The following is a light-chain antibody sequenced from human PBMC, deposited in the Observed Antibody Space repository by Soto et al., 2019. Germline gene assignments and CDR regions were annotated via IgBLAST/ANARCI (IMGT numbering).Light chain of an antibody. Sequence: DIQMTQSPSTLSASVGDRFTITCRASQSISSWLAWYQQKPGKAPKLLIYDASSLESGVPSRFSGSGSGTEFTLTISSLQPDDFATYYCQQYNSYSPTFGQRTKVDIK. CDR3: QQYNSYSPT. CDR2: DAS. V-gene: IGKV1-5*01. CDR1: QSISSW. J-gene: IGKJ1*01.